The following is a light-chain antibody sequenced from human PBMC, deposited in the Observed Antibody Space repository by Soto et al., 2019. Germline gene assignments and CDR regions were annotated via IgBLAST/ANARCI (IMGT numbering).Light chain of an antibody. J-gene: IGKJ1*01. CDR3: QQSGDTPPWT. Sequence: DIQMPQSPSSLSASVGDRVTITCRASQSIRIYLNWYQQKPGKAPELLIFAASSLQSGVPSRFSGSGSGTDFTLTISSLQPEDFATYYCQQSGDTPPWTFGRGTKVEIK. V-gene: IGKV1-39*01. CDR1: QSIRIY. CDR2: AAS.